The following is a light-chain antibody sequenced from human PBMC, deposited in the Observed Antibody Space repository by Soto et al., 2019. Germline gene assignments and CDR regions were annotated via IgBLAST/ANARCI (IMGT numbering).Light chain of an antibody. Sequence: ITLTQSPGTLSLSPGERATLSCRASQSVTNSLAWFQQKPGQAPRLLIYDASKRPSGVPARFSGSGSGTDFTLTSSSLEPEEFAVYYCHQRGAWPLTFGGGTTVEI. CDR1: QSVTNS. J-gene: IGKJ4*01. CDR3: HQRGAWPLT. V-gene: IGKV3-11*01. CDR2: DAS.